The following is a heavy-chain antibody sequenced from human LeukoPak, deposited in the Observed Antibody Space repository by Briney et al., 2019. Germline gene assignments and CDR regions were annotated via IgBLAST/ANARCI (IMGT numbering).Heavy chain of an antibody. CDR1: GYTFTSYG. V-gene: IGHV1-18*01. CDR2: IGAYNGNT. J-gene: IGHJ5*02. Sequence: ASVKVSCKASGYTFTSYGISWVRQAPGQGLEWMGWIGAYNGNTNYAQKLQGRVTMTTDTSTSTAYMELRSLRSDDTAVYYCARDRTSSQYQLPWWFDPWGQGTLVTVSP. CDR3: ARDRTSSQYQLPWWFDP. D-gene: IGHD2-2*01.